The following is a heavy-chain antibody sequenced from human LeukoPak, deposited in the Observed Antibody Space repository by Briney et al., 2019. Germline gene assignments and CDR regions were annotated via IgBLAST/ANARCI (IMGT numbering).Heavy chain of an antibody. CDR3: VRGRGRSFDY. J-gene: IGHJ4*02. V-gene: IGHV4-34*01. CDR2: INHSGSA. Sequence: TSETLSLTCAVYGGSFSGYYWSWIRQPPGKGLEWIGEINHSGSANYNPSLKSRVTISVDTSKNQFSLKLSSVTAADTAVYYCVRGRGRSFDYWGQGTLVTVSS. CDR1: GGSFSGYY.